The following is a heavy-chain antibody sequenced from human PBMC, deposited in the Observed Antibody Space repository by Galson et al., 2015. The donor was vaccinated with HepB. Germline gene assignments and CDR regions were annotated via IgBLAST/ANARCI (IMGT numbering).Heavy chain of an antibody. CDR3: TRSGWYGGPLERSTPQLRDY. Sequence: SLRLSYAASGFTFSGSAMHWVRQASGKGLEWVGRIRSEANSYATAYAASVKGRFTISRDDSKNTAYLQMNSLKTEDTAVYYCTRSGWYGGPLERSTPQLRDYWGQGTLVTVSS. CDR2: IRSEANSYAT. J-gene: IGHJ4*02. V-gene: IGHV3-73*01. CDR1: GFTFSGSA. D-gene: IGHD6-19*01.